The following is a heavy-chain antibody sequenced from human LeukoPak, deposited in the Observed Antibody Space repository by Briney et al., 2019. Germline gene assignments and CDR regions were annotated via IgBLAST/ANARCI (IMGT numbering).Heavy chain of an antibody. V-gene: IGHV1-8*01. CDR1: GYTFTSYD. D-gene: IGHD3-3*01. CDR3: ARVAPPGFGVANNWFDP. CDR2: MNPNSGNT. Sequence: ASVKVSCKASGYTFTSYDINWVRQATGQGLEWMGWMNPNSGNTGYAQKFQGRVTMTRNTSISTAYMELSSLRSEDTAVYYCARVAPPGFGVANNWFDPWGQGTLVTVSS. J-gene: IGHJ5*02.